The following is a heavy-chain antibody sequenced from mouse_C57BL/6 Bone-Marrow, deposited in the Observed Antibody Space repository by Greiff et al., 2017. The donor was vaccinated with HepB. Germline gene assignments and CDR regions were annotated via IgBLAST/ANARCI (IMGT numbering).Heavy chain of an antibody. V-gene: IGHV1-42*01. Sequence: VQLQQSGPELVKPGASVKISCKASGYSFTGYYMNWVKQSPEKSLEWIGEINPSTGGTTYNQKFKAKATLTVDKSSSTAYMQLKSLTSEDSAVYYCARPYYAGYFDVWGTGTTVTVSS. CDR1: GYSFTGYY. D-gene: IGHD2-10*01. CDR3: ARPYYAGYFDV. J-gene: IGHJ1*03. CDR2: INPSTGGT.